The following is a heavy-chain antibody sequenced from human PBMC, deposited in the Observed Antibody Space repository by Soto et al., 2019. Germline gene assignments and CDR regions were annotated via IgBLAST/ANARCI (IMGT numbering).Heavy chain of an antibody. V-gene: IGHV3-30-3*01. Sequence: GGSLRLSCAASGFTFSSYAMHWVRQAPGKGLEWVAVISYDGSNKYYADSVKGRFTISRDNSKNTLYLQMNSLRAEDTAVYYCARVGAIFGVPLYYGMDVWGQGTTVTVSS. CDR3: ARVGAIFGVPLYYGMDV. CDR1: GFTFSSYA. D-gene: IGHD3-3*01. CDR2: ISYDGSNK. J-gene: IGHJ6*02.